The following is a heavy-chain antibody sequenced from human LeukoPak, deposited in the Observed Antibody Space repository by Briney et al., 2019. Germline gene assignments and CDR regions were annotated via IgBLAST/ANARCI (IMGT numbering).Heavy chain of an antibody. D-gene: IGHD2-2*01. V-gene: IGHV3-48*01. CDR3: ARSYCISTSCRPHFDY. CDR1: GFTFSSYS. J-gene: IGHJ4*02. CDR2: ISSSSSTI. Sequence: PGGSLRLSCAASGFTFSSYSMNWVRQAPGKGLEWVSYISSSSSTIYYADSVKGRFTISRDNAKNSLYLQMTSLRAEDTAVYYCARSYCISTSCRPHFDYWGQGTLVTVSS.